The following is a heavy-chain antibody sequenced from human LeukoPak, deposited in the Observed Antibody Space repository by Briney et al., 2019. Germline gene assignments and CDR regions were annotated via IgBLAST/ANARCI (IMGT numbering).Heavy chain of an antibody. D-gene: IGHD1-14*01. CDR2: TYYRSKWYN. Sequence: SQTLSLTCAISGDSVSDNSAAWNWIRQSPSRGLEWLGRTYYRSKWYNEYAVSVRSRITINADTSMNQFSLQLNSVTPEDTAVYYCARGFPDTFDNWGQGTLVTVSS. CDR1: GDSVSDNSAA. J-gene: IGHJ4*02. V-gene: IGHV6-1*01. CDR3: ARGFPDTFDN.